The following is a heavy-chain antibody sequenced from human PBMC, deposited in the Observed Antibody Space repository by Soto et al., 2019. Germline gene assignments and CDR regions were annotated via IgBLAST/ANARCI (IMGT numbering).Heavy chain of an antibody. CDR3: ARDSVVSYLTMIVVAPMDV. CDR2: INAGNGNT. Sequence: GASVKVSCKASGYTFTSYAMHWVRQAPGQRLEWMGWINAGNGNTKYSQKFQGRVTITRDTSASTAYMELSSLRSEDTAVYYCARDSVVSYLTMIVVAPMDVWGQGTTVTVSS. V-gene: IGHV1-3*01. J-gene: IGHJ6*02. CDR1: GYTFTSYA. D-gene: IGHD3-22*01.